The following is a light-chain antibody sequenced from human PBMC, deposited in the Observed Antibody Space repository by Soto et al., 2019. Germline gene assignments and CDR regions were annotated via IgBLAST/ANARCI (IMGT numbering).Light chain of an antibody. CDR2: ENY. J-gene: IGLJ2*01. Sequence: QSVLTQPPSVSAAPGQKVTISCSGSSSNIGNNYVSWYQQLPGAAPKLLIYENYERPSGIPDRFSGAKSGTSATLDITGLQTGDEADYYCVAWDNSLTGGVFGGGTKLTVL. V-gene: IGLV1-51*02. CDR3: VAWDNSLTGGV. CDR1: SSNIGNNY.